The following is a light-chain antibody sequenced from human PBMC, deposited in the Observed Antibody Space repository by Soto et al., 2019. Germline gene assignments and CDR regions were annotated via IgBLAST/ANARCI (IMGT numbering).Light chain of an antibody. Sequence: DIVMTQTPLYSAVTLGQPASISCRSSQSLVHGNGKTYLSWLQQRPGQPPRLLIYEISNRFTGVPDRFSGTGAETEFTLKISRVEAEDVGVYYCMHSTQFPQTFGQGTRVDI. CDR1: QSLVHGNGKTY. V-gene: IGKV2-24*01. CDR2: EIS. CDR3: MHSTQFPQT. J-gene: IGKJ1*01.